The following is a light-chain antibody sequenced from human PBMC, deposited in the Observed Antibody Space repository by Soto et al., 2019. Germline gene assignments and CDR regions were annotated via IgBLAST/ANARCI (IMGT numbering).Light chain of an antibody. CDR3: QVWDSSSEHYV. CDR2: DDS. CDR1: DIGSKS. V-gene: IGLV3-21*02. Sequence: YELTQPPSVSVAPGQTARITCEGNDIGSKSVQWYQLKPGQAPVLVVYDDSARPSGVPERLSGSNSGNTATLTISRVEAGDEADFYCQVWDSSSEHYVFGTGTKVTGL. J-gene: IGLJ1*01.